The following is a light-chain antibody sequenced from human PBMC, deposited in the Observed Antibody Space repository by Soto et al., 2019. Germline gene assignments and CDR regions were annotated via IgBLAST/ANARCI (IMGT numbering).Light chain of an antibody. CDR3: VTWDDSLYGVL. V-gene: IGLV1-47*01. CDR1: TSNIGVNY. CDR2: KNF. Sequence: QSVLTQPPSASGTPGKGATISFSGGTSNIGVNYVYWYQQYPRTAPKLLIYKNFQRPSGVPDRFSASKSGTSASLAISGLRSEDEADYYCVTWDDSLYGVLFGGGTKLTVL. J-gene: IGLJ2*01.